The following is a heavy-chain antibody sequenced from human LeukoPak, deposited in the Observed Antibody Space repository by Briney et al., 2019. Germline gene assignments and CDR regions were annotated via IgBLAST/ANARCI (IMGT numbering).Heavy chain of an antibody. CDR3: VKATSVTTVIPFDY. J-gene: IGHJ4*02. CDR1: GFTFSSYA. V-gene: IGHV3-23*01. Sequence: PGGSLRLSCAASGFTFSSYAMSWVRQAPGKGLEWVSAISGSGGSTYYADSVKGRFTISRDTSKNTLYLQMNSLRAEDTAVYYCVKATSVTTVIPFDYWGQGTLVTVSS. D-gene: IGHD4-17*01. CDR2: ISGSGGST.